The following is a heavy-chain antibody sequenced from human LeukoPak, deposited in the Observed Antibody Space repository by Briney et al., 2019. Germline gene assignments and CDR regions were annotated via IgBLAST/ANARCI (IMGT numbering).Heavy chain of an antibody. CDR1: GGSISSYY. V-gene: IGHV4-4*07. Sequence: TSSETLSLTCTVSGGSISSYYWSWIRQPAGKGLEWIGRIYTSGSTNYNPSLKSRVTMSVDTSKNQFSLKLSSVTAADTAVYYCARGRKIFGVVIMVDPWGQGTLVTVSS. D-gene: IGHD3-3*01. J-gene: IGHJ5*02. CDR2: IYTSGST. CDR3: ARGRKIFGVVIMVDP.